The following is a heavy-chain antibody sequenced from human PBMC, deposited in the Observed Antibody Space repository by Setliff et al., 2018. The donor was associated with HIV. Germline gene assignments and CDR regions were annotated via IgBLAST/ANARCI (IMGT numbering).Heavy chain of an antibody. V-gene: IGHV4-34*01. J-gene: IGHJ5*02. CDR2: INYSGDT. CDR3: VRQHGDYAFDP. CDR1: GGSFPAYY. D-gene: IGHD4-17*01. Sequence: SETLSLTCAVYGGSFPAYYSNWVRQPPGKGLEWIGEINYSGDTTYNPSLKSRVNMFIDTSKKQFSLKVASVTAADTAVYYCVRQHGDYAFDPWGQGTLVTVSS.